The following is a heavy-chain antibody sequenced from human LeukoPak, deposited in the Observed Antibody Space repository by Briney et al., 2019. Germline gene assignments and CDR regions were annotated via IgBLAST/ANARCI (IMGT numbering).Heavy chain of an antibody. CDR1: GFTFSSYW. Sequence: PGGSLRLSCAASGFTFSSYWMHWVRQAPGKGLVWVSRINSDGSSTSYADSVKGRFTISRDNAKNTLYLQMNSLRAEDSAVYYRARRYCSGGSCYHDYWGQGTLVTVSS. CDR2: INSDGSST. V-gene: IGHV3-74*01. CDR3: ARRYCSGGSCYHDY. J-gene: IGHJ4*02. D-gene: IGHD2-15*01.